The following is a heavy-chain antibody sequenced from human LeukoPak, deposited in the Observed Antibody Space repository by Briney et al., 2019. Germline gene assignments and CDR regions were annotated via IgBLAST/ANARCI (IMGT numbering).Heavy chain of an antibody. CDR3: ARDVRPYDFWSGYYDY. V-gene: IGHV1-69*01. CDR1: GGTFSSYA. D-gene: IGHD3-3*01. Sequence: SVKVSCKASGGTFSSYAISWVRQAPGQGLEWMGGIIPIFGTANYAQKFQGRVTITADESTSTASMELSSLRSEDTAVYYCARDVRPYDFWSGYYDYWGQGTLVTVSS. CDR2: IIPIFGTA. J-gene: IGHJ4*02.